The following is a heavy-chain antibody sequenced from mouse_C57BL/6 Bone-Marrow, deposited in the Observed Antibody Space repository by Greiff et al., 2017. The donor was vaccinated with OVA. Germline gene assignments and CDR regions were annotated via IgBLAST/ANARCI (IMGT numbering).Heavy chain of an antibody. V-gene: IGHV1-69*01. CDR3: ARWGWLLLFDD. CDR1: GYTFTSYW. D-gene: IGHD2-3*01. Sequence: QVQLQQPGAELVMPGASVKLSCKASGYTFTSYWMHWVKQRPGQGLEWIGEIDPSDSYTNYNQKFKGKSTLTVDKSSSTAYMQLSSLTSEDSAVYYCARWGWLLLFDDWGQGTTLTVSS. CDR2: IDPSDSYT. J-gene: IGHJ2*01.